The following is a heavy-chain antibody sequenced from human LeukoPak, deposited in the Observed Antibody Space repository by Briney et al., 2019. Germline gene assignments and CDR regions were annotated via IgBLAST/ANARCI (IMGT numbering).Heavy chain of an antibody. Sequence: PGGSLRLSCAASGFTFSSYAMSWVRQAPGKGLEWVSAISGSGGSTHYADSVKGRFTISRDNSKNTLYLQMNSLRAEDTAVYYCAKEPFLEWLPPLFDYWGQGTLATVSS. D-gene: IGHD3-3*01. CDR1: GFTFSSYA. CDR3: AKEPFLEWLPPLFDY. V-gene: IGHV3-23*01. CDR2: ISGSGGST. J-gene: IGHJ4*02.